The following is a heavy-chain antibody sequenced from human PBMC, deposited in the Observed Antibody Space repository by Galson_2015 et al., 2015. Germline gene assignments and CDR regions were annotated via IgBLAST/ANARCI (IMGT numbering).Heavy chain of an antibody. V-gene: IGHV3-23*01. CDR3: AKDGAIGYGTQKGWYFEL. D-gene: IGHD1-1*01. Sequence: SLRLSCAASEFTFSSYAMSWVRQPPGKGLEWVSGISGSGGTTYYADSVKGRFTISRDNSKNTLYLQMNRLRAEDTAVYYCAKDGAIGYGTQKGWYFELWGRGTLVTVSS. J-gene: IGHJ2*01. CDR2: ISGSGGTT. CDR1: EFTFSSYA.